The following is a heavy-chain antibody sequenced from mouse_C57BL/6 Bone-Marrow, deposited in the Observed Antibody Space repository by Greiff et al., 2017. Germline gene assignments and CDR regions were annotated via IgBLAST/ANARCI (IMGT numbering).Heavy chain of an antibody. V-gene: IGHV14-4*01. Sequence: VQLQQSGAELVRPGASVKLSCTASGFNIKDDYMHWVKQRPEQGLEWIGWIDPENGDTEYASKFQGKATITADTSSNTAYLQLSSLTSEDTAVYYCTTFTTVVATGYYFDYRGQSTTLTVSS. CDR3: TTFTTVVATGYYFDY. CDR2: IDPENGDT. J-gene: IGHJ2*01. CDR1: GFNIKDDY. D-gene: IGHD1-1*01.